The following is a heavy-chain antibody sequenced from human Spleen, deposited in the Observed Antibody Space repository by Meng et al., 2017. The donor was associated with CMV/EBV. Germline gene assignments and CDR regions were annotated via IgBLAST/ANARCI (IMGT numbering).Heavy chain of an antibody. V-gene: IGHV1-2*02. Sequence: ASVKVSCKASGYKFTDYRMHWVRQAPGQGPEWMGWISPNNGVTNYAQKFQGRVTMTRDTSISTAYMELNGLTKDDAAVYYCASKLYYDFWSAYRGTEGVDPFNIWGQGTLVTVSS. CDR1: GYKFTDYR. CDR3: ASKLYYDFWSAYRGTEGVDPFNI. D-gene: IGHD3-3*01. J-gene: IGHJ3*02. CDR2: ISPNNGVT.